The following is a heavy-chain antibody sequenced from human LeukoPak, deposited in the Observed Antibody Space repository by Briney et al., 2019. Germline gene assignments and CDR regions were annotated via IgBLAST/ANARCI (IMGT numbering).Heavy chain of an antibody. CDR1: GFTFSSYG. V-gene: IGHV3-30*02. J-gene: IGHJ3*02. CDR3: AREGGDGYGNDAFDI. D-gene: IGHD3-10*01. Sequence: GGSLRLSCAASGFTFSSYGMHWVRQAPGKGLEWVAFIRYDGSNKYYADSVKGRFTISRDNSKNTLYLQMNSLRAEDTAVYYCAREGGDGYGNDAFDIWGQGTMVTVSS. CDR2: IRYDGSNK.